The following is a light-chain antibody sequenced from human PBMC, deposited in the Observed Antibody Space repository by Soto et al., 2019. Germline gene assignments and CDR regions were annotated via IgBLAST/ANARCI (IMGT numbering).Light chain of an antibody. J-gene: IGKJ4*01. CDR1: QSVSNN. CDR2: GAS. CDR3: QQYNTWPPLT. Sequence: EIVMTQSPATLSVSPGERATLSCRASQSVSNNLAWYQQKPGQAPRLLIYGASTSATGIPARFSGSGSGTEFTLTISSLRSEDFAVYYCQQYNTWPPLTFVGGTKVETK. V-gene: IGKV3-15*01.